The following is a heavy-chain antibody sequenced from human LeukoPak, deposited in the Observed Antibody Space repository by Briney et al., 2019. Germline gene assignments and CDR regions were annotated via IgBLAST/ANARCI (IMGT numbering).Heavy chain of an antibody. Sequence: ASVKVSCKASGYTFTAHYMHWVRRAPGQGLEWMGWINPNTGGTRFVQKFQGRVAMTRDTSISTVYMELSSLGSDDTAIYYCARTASCGSNCYYFFGYWGQGALVTVSS. D-gene: IGHD2-21*02. CDR1: GYTFTAHY. V-gene: IGHV1-2*02. J-gene: IGHJ4*02. CDR2: INPNTGGT. CDR3: ARTASCGSNCYYFFGY.